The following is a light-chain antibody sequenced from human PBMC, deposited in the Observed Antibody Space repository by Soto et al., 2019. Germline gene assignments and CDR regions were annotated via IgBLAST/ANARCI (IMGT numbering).Light chain of an antibody. Sequence: DIQMTQSPSTLSASVGDRVTITCRASQSISSWLAWYQQKPGKAPKLLIYKASSLESGVPSRFSGSGSGTEFTLTISSLQPDDFATYYCHFGTFGQGTKLEIK. CDR3: HFGT. CDR1: QSISSW. CDR2: KAS. V-gene: IGKV1-5*03. J-gene: IGKJ2*02.